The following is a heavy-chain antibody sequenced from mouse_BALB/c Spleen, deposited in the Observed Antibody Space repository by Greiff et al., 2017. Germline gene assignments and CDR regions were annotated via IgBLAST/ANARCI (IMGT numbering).Heavy chain of an antibody. J-gene: IGHJ1*01. Sequence: QVTLKESGPGILQPSQTLSLTCSFSGFSLSTSGMGVSWIRQPSGKGLEWLAHIYWDDDKRYNPSLKSRLTISKDTSRNQVFLKITSVDTADTATYYCARRVYDYDWYFDVWGAGTTVTVSS. D-gene: IGHD2-4*01. CDR1: GFSLSTSGMG. CDR3: ARRVYDYDWYFDV. CDR2: IYWDDDK. V-gene: IGHV8-12*01.